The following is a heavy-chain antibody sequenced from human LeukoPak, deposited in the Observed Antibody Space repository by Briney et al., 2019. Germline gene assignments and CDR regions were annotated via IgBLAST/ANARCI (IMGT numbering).Heavy chain of an antibody. Sequence: ASVKVSCKASGYTFTSYDINWVRQATGQGLEWMGWMNPNSGNTGYAQKLQGRVTMTTDTSTSTAYMELRSLRSDDTAVYYCARVKHYYDSSGYYIDYWGQGTLVTVSS. CDR3: ARVKHYYDSSGYYIDY. V-gene: IGHV1-8*01. D-gene: IGHD3-22*01. CDR1: GYTFTSYD. CDR2: MNPNSGNT. J-gene: IGHJ4*02.